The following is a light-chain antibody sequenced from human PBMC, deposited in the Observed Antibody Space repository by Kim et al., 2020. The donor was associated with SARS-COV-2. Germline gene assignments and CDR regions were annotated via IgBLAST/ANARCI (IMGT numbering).Light chain of an antibody. CDR3: QHSFSAPFS. Sequence: DIQMTQSPSSLSASVGDRVTITCRTSQIINSYLNWYQQKPGKAPKLLIYAASSLRNGVPRRFSGSGSGTDFTLTISSLQPDDFATYYCQHSFSAPFSFGPGTKLEIK. J-gene: IGKJ2*01. CDR2: AAS. CDR1: QIINSY. V-gene: IGKV1-39*01.